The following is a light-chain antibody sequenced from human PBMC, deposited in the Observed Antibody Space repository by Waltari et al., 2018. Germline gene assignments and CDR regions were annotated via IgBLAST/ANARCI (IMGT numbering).Light chain of an antibody. Sequence: QAVVTQEPSLTVSPGGTVTLTCGSSAGAVTGSHYPYWFQQKPGQAPRTLIYDTSNKLSCTPSRFPGSLVGGKAALTLSGAQPEDEAEYYCWLHYSGVVLFGGGTRLTVL. CDR3: WLHYSGVVL. V-gene: IGLV7-46*01. CDR1: AGAVTGSHY. J-gene: IGLJ2*01. CDR2: DTS.